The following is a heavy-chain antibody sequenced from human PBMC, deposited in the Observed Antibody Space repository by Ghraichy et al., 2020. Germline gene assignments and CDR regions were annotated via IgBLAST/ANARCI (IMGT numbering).Heavy chain of an antibody. D-gene: IGHD3-16*02. CDR1: GFTFSSYS. J-gene: IGHJ4*02. CDR3: ARPNYVWGSYRHLWYFDY. V-gene: IGHV3-21*01. CDR2: ISSSSSYI. Sequence: GGSLRLSCAASGFTFSSYSMNWVRQAPGKGLEWVSSISSSSSYIYYADSVKGRFTISRDNAKNSLYLQMNSLRAEDTAVYYCARPNYVWGSYRHLWYFDYWGQGTLVTVSS.